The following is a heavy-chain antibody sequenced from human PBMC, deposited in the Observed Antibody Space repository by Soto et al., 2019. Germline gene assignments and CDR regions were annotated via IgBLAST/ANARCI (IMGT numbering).Heavy chain of an antibody. CDR2: ISYDGSNK. CDR3: ARSITFGGVPL. CDR1: GFTFSSYA. V-gene: IGHV3-30*14. J-gene: IGHJ4*02. D-gene: IGHD3-16*01. Sequence: PGGSLRHSCAASGFTFSSYAMHWVRQAPGRGLEWVAVISYDGSNKYYADSVKGRFTISRDNSKNTLYLQMNSLRAEDTAVYYCARSITFGGVPLWGQGTLVTVSS.